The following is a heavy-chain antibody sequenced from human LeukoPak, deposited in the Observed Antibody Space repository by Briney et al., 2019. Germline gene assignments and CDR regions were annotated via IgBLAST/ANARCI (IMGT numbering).Heavy chain of an antibody. Sequence: TGGSLRLSCAASGFTFSSFTMNWVRQAPGKGLEWVAVISYDGSNKYYADSVKGRFTVSRDNSKNTLYLEMNRLRAEDTAVYYCARDWGEGFFSMAFDIWGQGTMVTVSS. CDR3: ARDWGEGFFSMAFDI. CDR2: ISYDGSNK. V-gene: IGHV3-30-3*01. CDR1: GFTFSSFT. J-gene: IGHJ3*02. D-gene: IGHD3-16*01.